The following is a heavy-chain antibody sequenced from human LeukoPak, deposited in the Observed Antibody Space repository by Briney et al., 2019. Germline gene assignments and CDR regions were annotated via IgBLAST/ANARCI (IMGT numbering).Heavy chain of an antibody. J-gene: IGHJ6*03. CDR1: GYTFTGYY. D-gene: IGHD2-2*01. CDR2: INPNSGGT. V-gene: IGHV1-2*02. CDR3: ARGLVPRYYYYMDV. Sequence: GASVKVSCKASGYTFTGYYLHWVRQAPGQGLEWMGWINPNSGGTKYAQKFQGRVTMTRDTSISTAYMELNRLRSDETAVYYCARGLVPRYYYYMDVWGKGTTVTVSS.